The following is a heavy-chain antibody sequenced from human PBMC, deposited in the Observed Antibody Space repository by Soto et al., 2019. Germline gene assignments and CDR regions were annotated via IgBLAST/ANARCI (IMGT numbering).Heavy chain of an antibody. CDR3: ARHPGADIVVVPAARGFDP. V-gene: IGHV5-10-1*01. CDR2: IDPSDSYT. D-gene: IGHD2-2*01. Sequence: RGESLKISCKGSGYSFTSYWISWVRQMPGKGLEWMGRIDPSDSYTNYSPSFQGHVTISADKSISTAYLQWSSLKASDTAMYYCARHPGADIVVVPAARGFDPWGQGTLVTVSS. CDR1: GYSFTSYW. J-gene: IGHJ5*02.